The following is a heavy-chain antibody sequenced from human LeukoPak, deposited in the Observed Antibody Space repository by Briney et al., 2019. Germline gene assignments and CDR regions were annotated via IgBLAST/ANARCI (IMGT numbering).Heavy chain of an antibody. CDR1: GYTFTSYG. Sequence: ASVKVSCKASGYTFTSYGISWVRQAPGQGLEWMGWISAYNGSTNYAQKLQGRVTMTTDTSTSTAYMELRSLRSDDTAVYYCARDAPGGNSPFTFDYWGQGTLVTASS. D-gene: IGHD4-23*01. CDR3: ARDAPGGNSPFTFDY. J-gene: IGHJ4*02. V-gene: IGHV1-18*01. CDR2: ISAYNGST.